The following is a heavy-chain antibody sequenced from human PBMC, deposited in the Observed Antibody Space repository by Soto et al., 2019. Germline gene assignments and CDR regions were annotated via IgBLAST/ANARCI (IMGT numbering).Heavy chain of an antibody. V-gene: IGHV1-2*02. Sequence: ASVKVSCKASGYTFTGYYMHWVRQAPGQGLEWMGWINPNSGGTNYAQKFQGRVTMTRDTSISPAYMELSRLRSDDTAVYYCARARSRRDSSGWYYFDYWGQGTLVTVSS. CDR1: GYTFTGYY. J-gene: IGHJ4*02. CDR2: INPNSGGT. CDR3: ARARSRRDSSGWYYFDY. D-gene: IGHD6-19*01.